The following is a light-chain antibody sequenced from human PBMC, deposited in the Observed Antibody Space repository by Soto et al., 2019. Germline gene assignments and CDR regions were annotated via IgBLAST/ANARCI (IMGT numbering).Light chain of an antibody. J-gene: IGKJ5*01. Sequence: SQSPAALSVSTGERATLSCRASQSVSSNLAWYQQKPGQAPRLLIYGASTRATGISARFSGSGSGTEFTRTISSLESEDFAVYYCQQYNNWPPITFAQGTRLAIK. CDR2: GAS. V-gene: IGKV3-15*01. CDR1: QSVSSN. CDR3: QQYNNWPPIT.